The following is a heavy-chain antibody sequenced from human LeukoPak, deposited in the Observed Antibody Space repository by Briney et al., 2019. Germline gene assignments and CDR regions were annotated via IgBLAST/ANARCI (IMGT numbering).Heavy chain of an antibody. CDR3: ARNRDGYNSFDY. Sequence: SETLSLTCAVSGGSISSGGYSWSWIRQLPGKGLEWIGYIYHSGSSYYNPSLRSRVTISVDTSKNHFSLKLSSVTAADTAVYYCARNRDGYNSFDYWGQGTLVTVSS. J-gene: IGHJ4*02. V-gene: IGHV4-30-2*05. D-gene: IGHD5-24*01. CDR2: IYHSGSS. CDR1: GGSISSGGYS.